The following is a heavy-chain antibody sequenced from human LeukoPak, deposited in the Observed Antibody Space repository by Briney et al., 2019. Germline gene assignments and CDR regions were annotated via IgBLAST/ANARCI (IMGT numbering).Heavy chain of an antibody. CDR2: SWYDGSTK. V-gene: IGHV3-33*01. D-gene: IGHD2-21*02. J-gene: IGHJ4*02. Sequence: GALRLSCAASEFNLRTYGMHWVRQAPGKGLEWVALSWYDGSTKYYADSVKGRFSISRDNSKNTVYLQMDGLRAEDTAVYYCARDTTLVTLYYFDSWGQGTLVTVSS. CDR3: ARDTTLVTLYYFDS. CDR1: EFNLRTYG.